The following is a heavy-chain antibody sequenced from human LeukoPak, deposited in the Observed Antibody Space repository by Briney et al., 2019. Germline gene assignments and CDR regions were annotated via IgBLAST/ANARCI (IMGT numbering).Heavy chain of an antibody. V-gene: IGHV1-2*02. CDR2: INPNSGGT. Sequence: ASVKVSCKASGYTFTGYYMRWVRQAPGQGLEWMGWINPNSGGTSYAQKFQGRVTMTRDTSISTAYMELSRLRSDDTAVYYCARVPTPRSGYYGWFDPWGQGTLVTVSS. CDR3: ARVPTPRSGYYGWFDP. D-gene: IGHD3-3*01. CDR1: GYTFTGYY. J-gene: IGHJ5*02.